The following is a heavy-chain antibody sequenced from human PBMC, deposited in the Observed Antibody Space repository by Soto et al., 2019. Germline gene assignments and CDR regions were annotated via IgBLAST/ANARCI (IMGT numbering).Heavy chain of an antibody. CDR3: AKWKSAGGYDFSKHGLF. V-gene: IGHV3-30*18. J-gene: IGHJ4*02. CDR2: ISYDGSNK. D-gene: IGHD5-12*01. CDR1: GFTFSSYG. Sequence: QVQLVESGGGVVQPGRSLRLSCAASGFTFSSYGMHWVRQAPGKGLEWVAVISYDGSNKYYADSVKGRFTISRDNSKNTLYLQMNSLRAEDTAVYYCAKWKSAGGYDFSKHGLFWGQGTLVTVSS.